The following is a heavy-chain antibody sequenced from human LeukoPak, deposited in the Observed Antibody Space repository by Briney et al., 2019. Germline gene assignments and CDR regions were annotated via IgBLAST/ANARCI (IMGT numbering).Heavy chain of an antibody. CDR1: GFTFSSYS. Sequence: GGSLRLSCAASGFTFSSYSMNWVRQAPGKGLEWVSSISSSSSYIYYADSVKGRFTISRDNAKNSLYLQMNSLRAEDTAVYYCARAWGRARCSGGSCYGFDYWGQGTLVTVSS. CDR3: ARAWGRARCSGGSCYGFDY. V-gene: IGHV3-21*01. CDR2: ISSSSSYI. D-gene: IGHD2-15*01. J-gene: IGHJ4*02.